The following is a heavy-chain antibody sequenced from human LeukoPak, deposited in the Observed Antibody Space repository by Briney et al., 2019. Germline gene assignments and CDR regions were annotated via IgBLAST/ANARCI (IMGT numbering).Heavy chain of an antibody. J-gene: IGHJ6*03. D-gene: IGHD3/OR15-3a*01. V-gene: IGHV3-48*01. CDR1: GFTFSDYS. CDR2: ISSGSSTI. CDR3: ARVYRNEEGFWTPNNYMDV. Sequence: PGGSLRLSCAGSGFTFSDYSMTWVRQAPGKGLEWVSYISSGSSTIDNADSVKGRFTISRDNAKNSLYLQMNSLRAEDTAVYYCARVYRNEEGFWTPNNYMDVWGKGTTVTVSS.